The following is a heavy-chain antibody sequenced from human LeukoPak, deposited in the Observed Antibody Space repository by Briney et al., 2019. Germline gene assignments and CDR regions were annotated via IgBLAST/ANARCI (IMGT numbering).Heavy chain of an antibody. J-gene: IGHJ3*02. D-gene: IGHD6-13*01. CDR3: ARGTYRITWVDGFDI. Sequence: GGSLRLSCAASGFIVSNYYMTWVRQAPGKGLKWVSVFYSDGSTYYTDSVKGRFTISRDNSKNTLYLQMNSLRAEDTAVYYCARGTYRITWVDGFDIWGQGTMVTVSS. CDR1: GFIVSNYY. V-gene: IGHV3-53*01. CDR2: FYSDGST.